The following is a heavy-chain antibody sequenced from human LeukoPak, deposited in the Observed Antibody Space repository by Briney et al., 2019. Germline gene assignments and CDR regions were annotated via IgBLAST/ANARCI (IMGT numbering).Heavy chain of an antibody. Sequence: SETLSLTCAVYSGSFSGYYWSRIRQPPGKGLEWIGEINHSGSTSHNPSLKSRVTISVDTSKNQFSLKLTSVTAADTALYYCARGDGRDGYKGKLDYWGQGTLVTVSS. D-gene: IGHD5-24*01. V-gene: IGHV4-34*01. CDR1: SGSFSGYY. J-gene: IGHJ4*02. CDR3: ARGDGRDGYKGKLDY. CDR2: INHSGST.